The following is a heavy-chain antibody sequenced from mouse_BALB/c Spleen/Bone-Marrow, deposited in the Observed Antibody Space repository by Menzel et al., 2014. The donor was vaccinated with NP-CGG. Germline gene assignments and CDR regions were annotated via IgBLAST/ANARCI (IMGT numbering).Heavy chain of an antibody. V-gene: IGHV7-3*02. J-gene: IGHJ2*01. CDR1: GFTFTDYY. Sequence: DVQLQESGGGLVQPGGSLRLSCATSGFTFTDYYMNWVRQPPGKALEWLGFIRNKANGYTTEYSASVKSRFTISRDNSQNNPYLQMNTLRVDDSATYYCARDKGRVFFDYWGQGTTLTVSS. CDR2: IRNKANGYTT. CDR3: ARDKGRVFFDY.